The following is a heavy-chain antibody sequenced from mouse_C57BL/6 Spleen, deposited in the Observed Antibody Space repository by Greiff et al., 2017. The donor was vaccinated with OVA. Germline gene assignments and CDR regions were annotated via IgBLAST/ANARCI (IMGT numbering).Heavy chain of an antibody. V-gene: IGHV7-3*01. J-gene: IGHJ2*01. Sequence: EVQVVESGGGLVQPGGSLSLSCAASGFTFTDYYMSWVRQPPGKALEWLGFIRNKANGYTTEYSASVKGRFTISRDNSQSILYLQMNALRAEDSATYYCARQNWYFDYWGQGTTLTVSS. D-gene: IGHD4-1*01. CDR1: GFTFTDYY. CDR2: IRNKANGYTT. CDR3: ARQNWYFDY.